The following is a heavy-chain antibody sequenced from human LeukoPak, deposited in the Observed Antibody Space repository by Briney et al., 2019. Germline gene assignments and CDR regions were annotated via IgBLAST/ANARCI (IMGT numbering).Heavy chain of an antibody. J-gene: IGHJ4*02. Sequence: GGSLRLSCAASGFTFSSYAMSWVRQAPGKGLEWVSGVSGSGGSTYYADSVKGRFTISRDNSKNTLYLQMNSLRAEDTAVYYCAKDLDIVATITENWSQGTLVTVSS. D-gene: IGHD5-12*01. CDR2: VSGSGGST. CDR3: AKDLDIVATITEN. CDR1: GFTFSSYA. V-gene: IGHV3-23*01.